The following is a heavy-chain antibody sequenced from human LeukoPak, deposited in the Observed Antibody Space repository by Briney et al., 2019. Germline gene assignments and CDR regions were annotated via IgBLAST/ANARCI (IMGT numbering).Heavy chain of an antibody. CDR1: GYTFTSYD. J-gene: IGHJ6*03. V-gene: IGHV1-8*01. Sequence: GASVKVSCKASGYTFTSYDINWVRQATGQGLEWMGGMNPNSGNTGYAQKFQGRVTMTRNTSTSTAYMELSSLRSEDTAVYCCARGQGHGSSWYLSWVGYYYYYMDVWGKGTTVTVSS. CDR2: MNPNSGNT. D-gene: IGHD6-13*01. CDR3: ARGQGHGSSWYLSWVGYYYYYMDV.